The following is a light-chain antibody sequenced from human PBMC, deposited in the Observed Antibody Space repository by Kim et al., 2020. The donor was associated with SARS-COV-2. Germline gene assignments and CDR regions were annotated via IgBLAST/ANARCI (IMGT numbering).Light chain of an antibody. CDR3: QAWDSSTVV. Sequence: GSPGQTASITCSGDKLGDKYICWYQQKPGQSPVLVIHQDTKRPSGIPERFSGSNSGNTATLTIRGTQAMDEADYYCQAWDSSTVVFGGGTQLTVL. CDR2: QDT. V-gene: IGLV3-1*01. J-gene: IGLJ3*02. CDR1: KLGDKY.